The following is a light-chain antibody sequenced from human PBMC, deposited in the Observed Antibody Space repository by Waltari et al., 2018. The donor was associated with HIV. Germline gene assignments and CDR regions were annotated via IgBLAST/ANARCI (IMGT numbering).Light chain of an antibody. J-gene: IGLJ3*02. CDR2: DKN. CDR3: GTWDSSLSGWL. CDR1: SSNIGNNY. V-gene: IGLV1-51*01. Sequence: QSVLTQPPSVSAAPGQKVTISCSGSSSNIGNNYVSWYQQLPGTAPKLLIYDKNKRPSGIPDRFSGSKSGTSATLGITGLQTGDEADYYCGTWDSSLSGWLFGGGTKLTVL.